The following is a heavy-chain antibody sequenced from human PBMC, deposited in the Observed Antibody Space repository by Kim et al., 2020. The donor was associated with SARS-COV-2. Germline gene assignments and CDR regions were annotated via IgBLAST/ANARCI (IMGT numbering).Heavy chain of an antibody. CDR1: GFTFSSYA. CDR3: VKDRGTRSSSWYGGIFDY. CDR2: ISSNGGST. V-gene: IGHV3-64D*06. D-gene: IGHD6-13*01. J-gene: IGHJ4*02. Sequence: GGSLRLSCSAYGFTFSSYAMHWVRQAPEKGLEYVSAISSNGGSTYYADSVKGRFTISRDNSKNTLYLQMSSLRAEDTAVYYCVKDRGTRSSSWYGGIFDYWGQGTLVTVSS.